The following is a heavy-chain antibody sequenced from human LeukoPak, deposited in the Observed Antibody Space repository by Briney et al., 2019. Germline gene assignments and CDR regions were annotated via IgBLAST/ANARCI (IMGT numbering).Heavy chain of an antibody. Sequence: RRGALTLSHSASRFRFTDYSISLVRRPPGKGPKWLSVISRVSTYIYYAGSVNGRFTVSRDNAKSSLYLQMTSLRAEDTAVYFCAREGGDGDYYYYLDVWGKGTTVTVSS. CDR3: AREGGDGDYYYYLDV. CDR2: ISRVSTYI. V-gene: IGHV3-21*01. CDR1: RFRFTDYS. D-gene: IGHD2-21*02. J-gene: IGHJ6*03.